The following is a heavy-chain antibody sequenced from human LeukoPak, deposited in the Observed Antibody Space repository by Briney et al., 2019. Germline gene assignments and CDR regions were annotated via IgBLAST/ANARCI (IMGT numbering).Heavy chain of an antibody. CDR2: IRYDGSNK. Sequence: GGSLRLSCAASGFTFSSYGMHWVRQAPGKGLEWVAFIRYDGSNKYYADSVKGRFTISRDNSKNTLYLQMNSLRAEDTAVYYCAKILVGSSSWSHVGAYYYMDVWGKGTTVTVSS. J-gene: IGHJ6*03. V-gene: IGHV3-30*02. CDR3: AKILVGSSSWSHVGAYYYMDV. CDR1: GFTFSSYG. D-gene: IGHD6-13*01.